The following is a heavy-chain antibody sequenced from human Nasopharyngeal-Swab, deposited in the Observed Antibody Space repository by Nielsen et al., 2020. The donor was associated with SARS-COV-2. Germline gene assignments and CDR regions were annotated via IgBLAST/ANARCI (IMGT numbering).Heavy chain of an antibody. J-gene: IGHJ6*02. CDR2: IIPILGIA. Sequence: SVKVSCKASGGTFSSSAISWVRQAPGQGLEWMGRIIPILGIANYAQKFQGRVTITADKSTSTAYMELSSLRSEDTAVYYCAGGPGEWLSQYYYYYGMDVWGQGTTVTVSS. CDR3: AGGPGEWLSQYYYYYGMDV. D-gene: IGHD3-3*01. CDR1: GGTFSSSA. V-gene: IGHV1-69*04.